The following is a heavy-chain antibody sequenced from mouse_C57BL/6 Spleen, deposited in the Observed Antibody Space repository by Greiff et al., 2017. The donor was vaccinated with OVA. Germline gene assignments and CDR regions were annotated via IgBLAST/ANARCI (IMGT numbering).Heavy chain of an antibody. D-gene: IGHD4-1*01. J-gene: IGHJ3*01. V-gene: IGHV1-59*01. CDR1: GYTFTSYW. CDR3: ARGTGTGGFAY. CDR2: IDPSDSYT. Sequence: QVQLKQPGAELVRPGTSVKLSCKASGYTFTSYWMHWVKQRPGQGLEWIGVIDPSDSYTNYNQKFKGKATLTVDTSSSTAYMQLSSLTSEDSAVYYCARGTGTGGFAYWGQGTLVTVSA.